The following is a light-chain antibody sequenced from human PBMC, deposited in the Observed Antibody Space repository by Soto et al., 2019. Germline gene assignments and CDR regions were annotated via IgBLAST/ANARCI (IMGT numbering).Light chain of an antibody. Sequence: DIQMTQTPSSVSASVGDRVTITCRASQDISNWLAWFQQKPGKAPTLLIYAASSLQRGVPSRFSGSGSGTAFTLTVTSLQPEDFATYYCQQANSFPFTFGGGTKVEI. J-gene: IGKJ4*01. V-gene: IGKV1-12*01. CDR3: QQANSFPFT. CDR1: QDISNW. CDR2: AAS.